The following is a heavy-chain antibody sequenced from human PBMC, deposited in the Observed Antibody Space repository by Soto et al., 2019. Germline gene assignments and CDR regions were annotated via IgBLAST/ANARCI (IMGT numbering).Heavy chain of an antibody. CDR3: ARDRCSSTSCYVGHDAFDI. J-gene: IGHJ3*02. V-gene: IGHV4-31*03. CDR2: IYSSGST. CDR1: GGSISSGGYY. Sequence: QVQLQESGPGLVKPSQTLSLTCTVSGGSISSGGYYWSWIRQHPGKGLEWIGYIYSSGSTYYNPSLRTRVTISVDTSKNQFYLKLSSVTAADTAVYYCARDRCSSTSCYVGHDAFDIWGQGTMVTVSS. D-gene: IGHD2-2*01.